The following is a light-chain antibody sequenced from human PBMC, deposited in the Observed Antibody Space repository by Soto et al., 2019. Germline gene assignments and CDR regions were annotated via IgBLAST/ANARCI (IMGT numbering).Light chain of an antibody. Sequence: QSVLTQPRSVSGSPGQSVTVSCTGPRSSNYNYVSWYQHHAGKAPKLMIFDVNQRPSGVPDRFSGSKSGNSASLTISGLQAEDEAEYYCCLFAGSYTAYVFGPGTKLTVL. J-gene: IGLJ1*01. V-gene: IGLV2-11*01. CDR3: CLFAGSYTAYV. CDR1: RSSNYNY. CDR2: DVN.